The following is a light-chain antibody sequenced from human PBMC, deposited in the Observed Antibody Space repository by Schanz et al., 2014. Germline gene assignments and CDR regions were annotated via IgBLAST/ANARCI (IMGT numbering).Light chain of an antibody. CDR3: SSYTSSSTPWV. CDR2: DVS. V-gene: IGLV2-14*03. J-gene: IGLJ3*02. CDR1: SSDVGAYNL. Sequence: QSALTQPASVSGSPGQSITISCTGTSSDVGAYNLVSWFQQHPGKVPKLVIYDVSNRPSGISNRFSGSKSVNTASLTISGLQAEDEADYYCSSYTSSSTPWVFGGGTKLTVL.